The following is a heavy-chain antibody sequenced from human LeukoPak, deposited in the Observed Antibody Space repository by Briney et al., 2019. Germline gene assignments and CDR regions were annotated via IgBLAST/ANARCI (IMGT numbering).Heavy chain of an antibody. CDR2: ISWNSGSI. Sequence: LTGGSLRLSCAASGFTFDDYAMHWVRQAPGKGLEWVSGISWNSGSIGYADSVKGRFTISRDNAKNSLYLQMNSLRAEDTALYYCAKDLFEYSSGWHFDYWGQGTLVTVSS. J-gene: IGHJ4*02. CDR1: GFTFDDYA. D-gene: IGHD6-19*01. CDR3: AKDLFEYSSGWHFDY. V-gene: IGHV3-9*01.